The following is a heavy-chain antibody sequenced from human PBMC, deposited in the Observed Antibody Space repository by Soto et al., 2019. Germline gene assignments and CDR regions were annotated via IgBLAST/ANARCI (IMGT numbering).Heavy chain of an antibody. D-gene: IGHD3-3*01. CDR1: GGTISGYY. J-gene: IGHJ5*02. CDR2: IYSSGNT. V-gene: IGHV4-4*07. Sequence: QVHLQESGPGLVKPSETLSLTCSVSGGTISGYYWTWIRQPAGKGLEWIGRIYSSGNTKYNPSPQSRVTMSLDTSNNQFSLRRTSVTAADTAVYYCARGQRFSDWFDHWGQGTLVTVSS. CDR3: ARGQRFSDWFDH.